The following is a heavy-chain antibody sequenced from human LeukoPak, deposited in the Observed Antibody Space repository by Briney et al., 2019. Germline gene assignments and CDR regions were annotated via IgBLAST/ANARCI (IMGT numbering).Heavy chain of an antibody. CDR2: IIPIFGTA. CDR1: GGTFSSYA. V-gene: IGHV1-69*05. J-gene: IGHJ4*02. Sequence: SVKVSCKASGGTFSSYAISWVRQAPGQGLEWMGGIIPIFGTANYAQKLQGRVTMTTDTSTSTAYMELRSLRSDDTAVYYCARDDGYNSLPTFDYWGQGTLVTVSS. D-gene: IGHD5-24*01. CDR3: ARDDGYNSLPTFDY.